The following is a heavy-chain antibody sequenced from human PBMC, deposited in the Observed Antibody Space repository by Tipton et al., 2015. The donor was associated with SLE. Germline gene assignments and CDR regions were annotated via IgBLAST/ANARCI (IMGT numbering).Heavy chain of an antibody. CDR3: ARPKALVGATGSASAPTLFPLVS. CDR1: GGSISSYY. V-gene: IGHV4-4*08. J-gene: IGHJ5*01. Sequence: LRLSCTVSGGSISSYYWSWIRQPPGKGLEWIGYIYTSGSTNYNPSLKSRVTISVDTSKNQFSLKLSSVTAADTAVYYCARPKALVGATGSASAPTLFPLVSW. CDR2: IYTSGST. D-gene: IGHD1-26*01.